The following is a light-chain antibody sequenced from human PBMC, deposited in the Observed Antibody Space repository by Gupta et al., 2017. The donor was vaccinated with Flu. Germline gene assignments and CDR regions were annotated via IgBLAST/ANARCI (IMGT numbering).Light chain of an antibody. V-gene: IGLV6-57*01. CDR2: YEI. J-gene: IGLJ3*02. CDR1: SGDIASNN. Sequence: VTISCTRSSGDIASNNDQCYHQRPGSYPPTVIFYEIQRPSGVPARFSCSTNSSSTAAFPTTAGLKAEDDAYYYCPYSDSSHYIVFGGGTKLTVL. CDR3: PYSDSSHYIV.